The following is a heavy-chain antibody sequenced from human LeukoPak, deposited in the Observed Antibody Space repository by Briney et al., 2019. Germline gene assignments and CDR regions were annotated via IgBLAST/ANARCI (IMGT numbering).Heavy chain of an antibody. D-gene: IGHD3-10*01. V-gene: IGHV3-48*04. CDR1: GSTFSSYS. CDR3: AKDHYGSGSYLFDY. CDR2: ISSLSGTI. J-gene: IGHJ4*02. Sequence: GGSLRLSCAASGSTFSSYSMNWVRQAPGEGLEWVSYISSLSGTIYYADSVKGRFTISRDNAKNSLYLQMNSLRAEDTALYYCAKDHYGSGSYLFDYWGQGTLVTVSS.